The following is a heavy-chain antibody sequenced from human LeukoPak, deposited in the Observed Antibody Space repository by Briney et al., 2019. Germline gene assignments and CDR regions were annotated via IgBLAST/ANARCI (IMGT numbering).Heavy chain of an antibody. CDR3: ARGGKYYDFWSGYYHPFDY. CDR2: ISYDGNDK. J-gene: IGHJ4*02. Sequence: GGSLRLSCVASGFTLSYYGMHWVRQAPGKGLEWVAVISYDGNDKYYEDSVRGRFTISRDISESTLYLQMNSLRPEDTAVYYCARGGKYYDFWSGYYHPFDYWGQGTLVTVSS. CDR1: GFTLSYYG. D-gene: IGHD3-3*01. V-gene: IGHV3-30*03.